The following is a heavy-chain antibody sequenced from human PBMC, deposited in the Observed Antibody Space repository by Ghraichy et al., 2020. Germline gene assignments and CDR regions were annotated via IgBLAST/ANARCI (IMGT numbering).Heavy chain of an antibody. CDR2: INSGSAYI. D-gene: IGHD6-19*01. J-gene: IGHJ3*02. CDR1: GFSLSRYT. CDR3: ARDITSTRSGSDI. Sequence: GESLNISCTASGFSLSRYTINWVRQAPGKGLEWISSINSGSAYIYYADSMKGRVTISRDNAKQSVYLQMNSLRVEDTAIYYCARDITSTRSGSDIWGQGTMVTVSS. V-gene: IGHV3-21*01.